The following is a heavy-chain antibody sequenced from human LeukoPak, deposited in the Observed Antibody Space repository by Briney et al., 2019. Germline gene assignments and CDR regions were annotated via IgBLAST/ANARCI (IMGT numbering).Heavy chain of an antibody. V-gene: IGHV3-7*01. Sequence: GGSLRLSCVASGFTFSSYWMSWVRQAPGKGLEWVANIKQDGSEKYYVDSVKGRFTFSRDNAKNSLYLQMNSLRAEDTAVYYCARLGEKADFDYWGQGTLVTVSS. CDR3: ARLGEKADFDY. D-gene: IGHD3-16*01. CDR2: IKQDGSEK. J-gene: IGHJ4*02. CDR1: GFTFSSYW.